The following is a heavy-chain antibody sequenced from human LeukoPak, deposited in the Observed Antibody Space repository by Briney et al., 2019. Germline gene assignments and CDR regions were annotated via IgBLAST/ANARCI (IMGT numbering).Heavy chain of an antibody. Sequence: GGSLRLSCAASGFTFSSYDMHWVRQATGKGLEWVSAIGTAGDTYYPGSVKGRFTISRENAENSLYLQMNSLRAGDTAVYYCARGGITFGGVIVLGMDVWGQGTTVTVSS. CDR1: GFTFSSYD. CDR2: IGTAGDT. J-gene: IGHJ6*02. D-gene: IGHD3-16*02. V-gene: IGHV3-13*01. CDR3: ARGGITFGGVIVLGMDV.